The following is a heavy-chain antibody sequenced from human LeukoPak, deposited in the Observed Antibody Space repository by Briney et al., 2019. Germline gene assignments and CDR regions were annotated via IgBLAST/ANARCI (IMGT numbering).Heavy chain of an antibody. CDR1: GYTFTGYY. J-gene: IGHJ4*02. V-gene: IGHV1-2*02. CDR3: ALSYYDSSGYYYPEYY. Sequence: WASVKVSCKASGYTFTGYYMHWVRQAPGQGLEWMGWINPNSGGTNYAQKFQGRVTITADKSTSTAYMELSSLRSEDTAVYYCALSYYDSSGYYYPEYYWGQGTLVTVSS. CDR2: INPNSGGT. D-gene: IGHD3-22*01.